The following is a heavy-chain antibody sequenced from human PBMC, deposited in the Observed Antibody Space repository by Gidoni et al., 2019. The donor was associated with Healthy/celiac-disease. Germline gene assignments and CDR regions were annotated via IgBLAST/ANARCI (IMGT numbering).Heavy chain of an antibody. J-gene: IGHJ4*02. CDR1: GYSFTSYW. CDR3: ARIQYDILTGYYTALDY. D-gene: IGHD3-9*01. CDR2: IYPGDSDT. V-gene: IGHV5-51*01. Sequence: EVQLVQSGAEVKKPGESLTISCKGSGYSFTSYWIGWVRQMPGKGLEWMGIIYPGDSDTRYSPSFQGQVTISADKSISTAYLQWSSLKASDTAMYYCARIQYDILTGYYTALDYWGQGTLVTVSS.